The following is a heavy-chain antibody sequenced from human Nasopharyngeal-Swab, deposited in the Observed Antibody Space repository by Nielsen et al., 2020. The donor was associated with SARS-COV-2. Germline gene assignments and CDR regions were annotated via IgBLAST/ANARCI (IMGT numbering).Heavy chain of an antibody. D-gene: IGHD2-2*01. J-gene: IGHJ4*02. V-gene: IGHV3-13*01. Sequence: GSLSLACAPSGFTFSSYDMNWDRQATGKGLEWVSAIGTAGDTYYLGSVKCLFTISRENAMDFLYLQINSLRADVTAVYYCASCTVPYLHYWGQGTLVTVSS. CDR2: IGTAGDT. CDR3: ASCTVPYLHY. CDR1: GFTFSSYD.